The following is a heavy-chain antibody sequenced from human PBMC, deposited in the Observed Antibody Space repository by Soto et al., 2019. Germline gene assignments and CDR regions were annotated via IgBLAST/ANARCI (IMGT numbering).Heavy chain of an antibody. CDR3: ARLRRDWGDAFDL. V-gene: IGHV1-69*01. D-gene: IGHD3-16*01. CDR2: IIPVFDKA. CDR1: GGPFGSSA. J-gene: IGHJ3*01. Sequence: QVQLVQSGADVKKPGSSVKVSCKTSGGPFGSSAISWVRQAPAQGLEWMGEIIPVFDKANYAQNFQGRLTITADEPTGTVFMQLSSLRSEETAVYFGARLRRDWGDAFDLWGLGTFVTVSS.